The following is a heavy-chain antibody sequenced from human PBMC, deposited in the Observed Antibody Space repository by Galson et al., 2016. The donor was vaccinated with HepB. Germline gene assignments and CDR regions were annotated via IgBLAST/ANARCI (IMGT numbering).Heavy chain of an antibody. CDR3: AREWDTSPTTYFYYMDV. Sequence: SETLSLTCTVSGGSISSSGYYWDWIRQPPGKGLEWIESIYYSGSTYYNPSLKSRVTISVDTSKNQFSLKLRSVTAADTAVYYCAREWDTSPTTYFYYMDVWGKGTTVVVSS. J-gene: IGHJ6*03. V-gene: IGHV4-39*07. CDR2: IYYSGST. D-gene: IGHD5-18*01. CDR1: GGSISSSGYY.